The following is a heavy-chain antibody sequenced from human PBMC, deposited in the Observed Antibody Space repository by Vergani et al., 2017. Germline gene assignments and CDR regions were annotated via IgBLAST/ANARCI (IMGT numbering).Heavy chain of an antibody. J-gene: IGHJ5*02. CDR2: IYHSGST. CDR1: GGSISSGGYY. Sequence: QLQLQESGSGLVKPSQTLSLTCAVSGGSISSGGYYWSWIRQPPGKGLEWIGYIYHSGSTYYNPSLKSRVTISVDRSKNQFSLKLSSVTAADTAVYYCARGRYYGSGSASGFDPWGQGTLVTVSS. CDR3: ARGRYYGSGSASGFDP. V-gene: IGHV4-30-2*01. D-gene: IGHD3-10*01.